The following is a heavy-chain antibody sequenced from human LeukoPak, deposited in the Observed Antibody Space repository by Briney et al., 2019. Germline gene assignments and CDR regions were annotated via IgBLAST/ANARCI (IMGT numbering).Heavy chain of an antibody. V-gene: IGHV4-59*12. Sequence: SETLSLTCTVSGGSISSYYWSWVRQPPGKGLEWIGYIYYSGSTNYNPSLKSRVTISVDTSKNQFSLKLSSVTAADTAVYYCAKSYSSGYYHDAFDIWGQGTMVTVSS. CDR1: GGSISSYY. D-gene: IGHD3-22*01. J-gene: IGHJ3*02. CDR2: IYYSGST. CDR3: AKSYSSGYYHDAFDI.